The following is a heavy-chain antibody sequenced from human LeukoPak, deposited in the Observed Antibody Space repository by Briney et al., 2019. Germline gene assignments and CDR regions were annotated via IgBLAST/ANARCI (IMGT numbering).Heavy chain of an antibody. J-gene: IGHJ4*02. CDR1: GFTFDDYA. D-gene: IGHD6-6*01. CDR3: AKDSGSSYYFDY. CDR2: ISWDGGST. V-gene: IGHV3-43D*03. Sequence: GGSLRLSCAASGFTFDDYAMHWVRQAPGKGLEWVSLISWDGGSTYYADSVKGRFTISRDNSKNSLYLQMNSLRAEDTALYYCAKDSGSSYYFDYWGQGTLVTVSS.